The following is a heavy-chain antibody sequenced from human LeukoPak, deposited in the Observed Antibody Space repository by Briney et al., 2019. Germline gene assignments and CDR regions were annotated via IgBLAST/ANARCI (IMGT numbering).Heavy chain of an antibody. J-gene: IGHJ4*02. CDR2: ISYDGSDK. CDR3: ARGPSGYHNT. D-gene: IGHD5-12*01. Sequence: GGSLRLSCAASGFTFNTHTMHWVRQAPGKGLEWVALISYDGSDKYYADSVKGRFIISRDNSKNTLYLQMNSLRAEDTAVCYCARGPSGYHNTGGQGTLVTVSP. V-gene: IGHV3-30*04. CDR1: GFTFNTHT.